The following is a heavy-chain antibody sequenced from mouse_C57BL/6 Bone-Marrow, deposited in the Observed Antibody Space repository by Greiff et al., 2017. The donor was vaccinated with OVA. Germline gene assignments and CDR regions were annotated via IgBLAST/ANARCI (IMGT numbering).Heavy chain of an antibody. CDR2: ISSGGSYT. D-gene: IGHD2-3*01. V-gene: IGHV5-6*01. CDR1: GFTFSSYG. Sequence: VQLKQSGGDLVKPGGSLKLSCAASGFTFSSYGMSWVRQTPDKRLEWVATISSGGSYTYYPDSVKGRFTISRDNAKNTLYLQMSSLKSEDTAMYYCARAGDGLFAYWGQGTLVTVSA. CDR3: ARAGDGLFAY. J-gene: IGHJ3*01.